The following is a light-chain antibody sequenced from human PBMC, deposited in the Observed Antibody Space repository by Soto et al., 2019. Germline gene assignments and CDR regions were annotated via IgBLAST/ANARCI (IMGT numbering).Light chain of an antibody. J-gene: IGLJ1*01. CDR3: TSHAGSNNYV. CDR1: FNDVGGYNS. V-gene: IGLV2-8*01. Sequence: QSALTQLPSASGSPGQSVTISCTGTFNDVGGYNSVSWYQHHPGKAPKLRIYEVIKRPSGIPDRFSGSKADNTASLTVSGLQGEADYYCTSHAGSNNYVFGTGTKLTVL. CDR2: EVI.